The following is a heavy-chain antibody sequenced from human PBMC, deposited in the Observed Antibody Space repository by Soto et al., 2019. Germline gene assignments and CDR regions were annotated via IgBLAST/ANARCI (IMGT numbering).Heavy chain of an antibody. J-gene: IGHJ6*03. Sequence: QVQLVESGGGLVKPGGSLRLSCAASGFTFSDYYMSWIRQAPGKGLEWVSYISSSGSTIYYADSVKGRFTISRDNAKNSLYLQMNGLRAEDTAVYYCARAPRYCSGGSCYSIGYYYYYYMDVWGKGTTVTVSS. CDR2: ISSSGSTI. CDR1: GFTFSDYY. D-gene: IGHD2-15*01. V-gene: IGHV3-11*01. CDR3: ARAPRYCSGGSCYSIGYYYYYYMDV.